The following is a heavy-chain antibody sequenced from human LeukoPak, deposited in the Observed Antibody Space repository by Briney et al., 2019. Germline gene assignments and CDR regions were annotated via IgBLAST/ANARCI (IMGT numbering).Heavy chain of an antibody. CDR2: LTISGGHS. D-gene: IGHD4-17*01. CDR3: SRDPNGDYVGAFDS. J-gene: IGHJ5*01. CDR1: GFTFSNFA. V-gene: IGHV3-23*01. Sequence: PGGSLRLSCTASGFTFSNFAMTWVRQAAGKGLEWVSSLTISGGHSYTAATVEGRFTISRDNSQNTLYLQMNNLRVEDTGVYCCSRDPNGDYVGAFDSWGQGTLVTVSS.